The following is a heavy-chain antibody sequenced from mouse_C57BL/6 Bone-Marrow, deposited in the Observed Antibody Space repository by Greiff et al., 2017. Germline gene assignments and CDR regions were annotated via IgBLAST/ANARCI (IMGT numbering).Heavy chain of an antibody. D-gene: IGHD1-1*01. CDR2: IYPRDGST. J-gene: IGHJ2*01. Sequence: QVHVKQSGPELVKPGASVKLSCKASGYTFTSYDINWVKQRPGQGLEWIGWIYPRDGSTTYNEKFKGKATLTVDTSSSTAYLELHSLTSEDTAVYFCARADYYGSSSFDYWGQGTTLTVSS. CDR1: GYTFTSYD. CDR3: ARADYYGSSSFDY. V-gene: IGHV1-85*01.